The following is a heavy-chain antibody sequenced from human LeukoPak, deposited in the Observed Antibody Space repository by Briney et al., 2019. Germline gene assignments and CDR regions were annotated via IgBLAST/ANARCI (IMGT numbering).Heavy chain of an antibody. Sequence: GGSLRLSCTVSGFSVNHNYMSWVRQAPGKGLEWVSVINSGGSTYNAASVKGRFTISRDNPNNMLFLQMNSLRAEDTAVYYCARAYSGSYYEAWYFDLWGHGTLVTVSS. D-gene: IGHD1-26*01. CDR2: INSGGST. V-gene: IGHV3-66*01. CDR1: GFSVNHNY. CDR3: ARAYSGSYYEAWYFDL. J-gene: IGHJ2*01.